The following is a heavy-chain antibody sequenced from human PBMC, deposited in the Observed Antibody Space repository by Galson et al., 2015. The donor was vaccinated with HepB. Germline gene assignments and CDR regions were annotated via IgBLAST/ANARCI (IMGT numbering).Heavy chain of an antibody. D-gene: IGHD3-3*02. J-gene: IGHJ4*02. V-gene: IGHV6-1*01. CDR1: GDSVSSEGAA. CDR2: TYYRSKWYH. CDR3: ARDGSAHIWTTIYFDY. Sequence: CAISGDSVSSEGAAWNWIRQSPSRGLEWLGRTYYRSKWYHDYGASVKGRIIIYSDTSKNQFSLQLTSVTPEDTAVYFCARDGSAHIWTTIYFDYWGQGSLVTVSS.